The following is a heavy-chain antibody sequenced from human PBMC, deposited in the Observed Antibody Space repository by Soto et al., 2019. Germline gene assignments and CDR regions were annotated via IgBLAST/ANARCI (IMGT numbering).Heavy chain of an antibody. CDR3: FRELGLTARPDDNYYYYALDV. V-gene: IGHV4-61*01. CDR2: LYYGGT. CDR1: GVSVSNRTHY. D-gene: IGHD3-22*01. J-gene: IGHJ6*02. Sequence: PSETLSLTCEVCGVSVSNRTHYWTWIRQPPGKGLEWIGFLYYGGTNYNPSLKSRLTIALDTSKNQISLNLSSVTAADTAVYYCFRELGLTARPDDNYYYYALDVCGQGTTVTVYS.